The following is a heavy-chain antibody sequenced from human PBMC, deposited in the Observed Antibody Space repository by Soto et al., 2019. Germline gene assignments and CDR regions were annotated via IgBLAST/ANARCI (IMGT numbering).Heavy chain of an antibody. Sequence: QVQLVQSGAEVKKPGASVKVSCKASGYTFTSYAMHWVRQAPGQRLEWMGWINAGNGNTKYSQKFQGRVTITRDTSVSTAYMELSSLRSEDTAVYYCARNIVVVVAATYDWFDPWGQGTLVTVSS. D-gene: IGHD2-15*01. CDR3: ARNIVVVVAATYDWFDP. V-gene: IGHV1-3*01. CDR1: GYTFTSYA. CDR2: INAGNGNT. J-gene: IGHJ5*02.